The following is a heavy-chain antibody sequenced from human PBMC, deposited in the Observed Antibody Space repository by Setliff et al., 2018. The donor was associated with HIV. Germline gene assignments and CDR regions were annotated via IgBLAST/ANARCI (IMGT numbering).Heavy chain of an antibody. CDR1: GGSISSNPSF. V-gene: IGHV4-39*02. J-gene: IGHJ3*02. Sequence: SETLSLTCTVSGGSISSNPSFWGWIRQSPGKGLEWIGRVDTTGNTNYNPSLNSRVTIFPDTYKNHFSLELRSVTAADSAIYYCARFISGKNGVDIWGPGTMVTVSS. D-gene: IGHD2-8*01. CDR2: VDTTGNT. CDR3: ARFISGKNGVDI.